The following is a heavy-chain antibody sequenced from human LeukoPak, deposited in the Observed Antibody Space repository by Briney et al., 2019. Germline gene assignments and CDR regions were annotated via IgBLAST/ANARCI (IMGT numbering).Heavy chain of an antibody. CDR3: AKDPKGRSGSYL. CDR1: GFTFSSYA. V-gene: IGHV3-23*01. CDR2: ISGSGGST. J-gene: IGHJ4*02. D-gene: IGHD3-10*01. Sequence: GGSLRLSCVASGFTFSSYAMSWVRQAPGKGLEWVSAISGSGGSTYYADSVKGRFTISRDNSKNTLYLQMNSLRAEDTAVYYCAKDPKGRSGSYLWGQGTLVTVSS.